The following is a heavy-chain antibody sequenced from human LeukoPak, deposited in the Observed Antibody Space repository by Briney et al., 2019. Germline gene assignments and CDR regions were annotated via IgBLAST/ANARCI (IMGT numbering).Heavy chain of an antibody. J-gene: IGHJ4*02. CDR3: ARDLRLDY. CDR2: ISSSSSYI. Sequence: GGSLILSCAASGFTFSSYTMNWVRQAPGKGLEWVSSISSSSSYIYHADSVKGRFTISRDNAKNSLYLQMNSLRAEDTAVYYCARDLRLDYWGQGTLVTVSS. V-gene: IGHV3-21*01. CDR1: GFTFSSYT.